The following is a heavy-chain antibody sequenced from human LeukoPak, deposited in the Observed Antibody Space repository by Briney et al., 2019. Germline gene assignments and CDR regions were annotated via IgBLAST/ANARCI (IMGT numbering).Heavy chain of an antibody. CDR1: GFPFSSYA. V-gene: IGHV3-23*01. D-gene: IGHD2-21*02. Sequence: GGSLRLSCAASGFPFSSYAMSWVRQAPAQGLEWVSALAGTGRTTYYADSVKGRFTISRDNSKNTLYLQMSSLRVEDTAVYFCARGRGYLMTDPEYWGQGTLVTVSS. J-gene: IGHJ4*02. CDR2: LAGTGRTT. CDR3: ARGRGYLMTDPEY.